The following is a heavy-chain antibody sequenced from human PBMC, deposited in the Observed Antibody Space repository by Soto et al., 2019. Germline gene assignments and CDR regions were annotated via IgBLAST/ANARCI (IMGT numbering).Heavy chain of an antibody. J-gene: IGHJ4*02. CDR3: ARESEDLTSNFDY. CDR2: ISSTTNYI. Sequence: GGSLRLSCAASGFTFTRYSMNWVPQAPGKGLEWVSSISSTTNYIYYADSMKGRFTVSRDNAKNSVYLEMNSLSAEDTAVYYCARESEDLTSNFDYWGQGTMVTVYS. CDR1: GFTFTRYS. V-gene: IGHV3-21*01.